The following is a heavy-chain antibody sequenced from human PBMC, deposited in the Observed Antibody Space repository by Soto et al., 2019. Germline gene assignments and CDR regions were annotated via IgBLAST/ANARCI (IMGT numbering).Heavy chain of an antibody. D-gene: IGHD3-22*01. V-gene: IGHV4-4*02. J-gene: IGHJ5*02. Sequence: QVQLQESGPGLVKPSGTLSLTCAVSGGSISSSNWWSWVRQPPGKGLEWIGEIFHSGSTNYNPSLKSRVTISVDKSKNQFSLKVSSGAAADTAVYYCARGNYYDSSGYYVRFDPWGQGTLVTVSS. CDR2: IFHSGST. CDR3: ARGNYYDSSGYYVRFDP. CDR1: GGSISSSNW.